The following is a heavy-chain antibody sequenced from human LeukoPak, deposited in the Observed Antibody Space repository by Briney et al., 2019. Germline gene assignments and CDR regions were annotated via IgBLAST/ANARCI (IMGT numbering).Heavy chain of an antibody. CDR3: ARDTTGYPDY. D-gene: IGHD6-13*01. J-gene: IGHJ4*02. CDR1: GFTFSSYA. Sequence: GASLRLSCAASGFTFSSYAMSWVRQAPGKGLAWVSAISGSGGSTYYADSVKGRFTISRDNSKNTLYLQMNSLRAEDTAVYYFARDTTGYPDYWGQGTLVIVSS. CDR2: ISGSGGST. V-gene: IGHV3-23*01.